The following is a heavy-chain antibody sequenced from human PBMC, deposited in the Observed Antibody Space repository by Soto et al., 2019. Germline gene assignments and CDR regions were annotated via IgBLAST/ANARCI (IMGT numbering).Heavy chain of an antibody. CDR2: IKSKTDGGTT. V-gene: IGHV3-15*07. D-gene: IGHD6-13*01. CDR3: TRGIRFRAAAGTNYD. J-gene: IGHJ4*02. Sequence: GGSLRLSCAASGFTFSNAWMNWVRQAPGKGLEWVGRIKSKTDGGTTDYAAPVKGRFTISRDDSKNTLYLQMNSLKTEDTAVYYCTRGIRFRAAAGTNYDWGQGTLVTVSS. CDR1: GFTFSNAW.